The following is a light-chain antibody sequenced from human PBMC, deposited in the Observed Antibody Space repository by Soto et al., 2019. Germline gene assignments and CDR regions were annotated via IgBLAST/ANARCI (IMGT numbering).Light chain of an antibody. J-gene: IGKJ1*01. V-gene: IGKV3-20*01. Sequence: EIVLTQSPATLSSSPGETATLSCRTSQRVDNNFVAWYQQKPGQAPRLLIYGASTRATGIPDRFSGSGFGTDFTLTITRLEPEDFAVYYCQQYGSSLWTFGLGTKVDIK. CDR2: GAS. CDR1: QRVDNNF. CDR3: QQYGSSLWT.